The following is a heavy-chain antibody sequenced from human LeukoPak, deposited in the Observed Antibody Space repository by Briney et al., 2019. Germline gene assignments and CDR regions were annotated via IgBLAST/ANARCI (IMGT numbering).Heavy chain of an antibody. CDR2: ITGSGLRT. J-gene: IGHJ4*02. CDR3: AREEVTTGHYFDY. CDR1: GFTVSSNE. D-gene: IGHD4-11*01. Sequence: GGSLRLSCAASGFTVSSNEMSWVRQAPGKGLEWVSGITGSGLRTYYADSVKGRFTISRDNSKNTLYLQMNSLRAEDTAVYYCAREEVTTGHYFDYWGQGTLVTVSS. V-gene: IGHV3-23*01.